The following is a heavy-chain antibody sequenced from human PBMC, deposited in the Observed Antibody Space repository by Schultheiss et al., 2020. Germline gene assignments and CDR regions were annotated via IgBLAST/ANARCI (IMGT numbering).Heavy chain of an antibody. CDR2: IYYSGST. CDR3: ARGSYRYYFDY. D-gene: IGHD1-26*01. J-gene: IGHJ4*02. CDR1: GGSISSSSYY. V-gene: IGHV4-39*01. Sequence: SETLSLTCAVYGGSISSSSYYWGWIRQPPGKGLEWIGSIYYSGSTYYNPSLKSRVTISVDTSKNQFSLKLSSVTAADTAVYYCARGSYRYYFDYWGQGTLVTVSS.